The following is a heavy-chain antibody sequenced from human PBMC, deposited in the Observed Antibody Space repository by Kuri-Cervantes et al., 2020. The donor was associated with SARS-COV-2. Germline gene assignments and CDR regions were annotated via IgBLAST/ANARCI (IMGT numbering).Heavy chain of an antibody. CDR2: INQDGSEK. J-gene: IGHJ4*02. V-gene: IGHV3-7*01. D-gene: IGHD1-1*01. CDR1: GFTFNSYW. Sequence: GESLKISCAASGFTFNSYWMTWVRQAPGKGLEWVATINQDGSEKYYVDSVKGRFTISRDNAKHMLFLQMNSLRAEDTAVYYCVRDGDHWNFDYWGQGTLVIVSS. CDR3: VRDGDHWNFDY.